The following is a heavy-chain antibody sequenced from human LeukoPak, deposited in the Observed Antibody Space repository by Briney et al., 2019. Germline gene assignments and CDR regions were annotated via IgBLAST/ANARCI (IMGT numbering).Heavy chain of an antibody. V-gene: IGHV3-73*01. D-gene: IGHD5-24*01. Sequence: PGGSLRLSCVASGFMFSDSAMHWVRQASGKGLEWVGRIRSKANSYATAYAASVKGRFTISRDDSKNTAYLQMNSLKTEDTAVYYCTRHPWGVRDGYNEGGDYWGQGTLVTVSS. CDR1: GFMFSDSA. J-gene: IGHJ4*02. CDR3: TRHPWGVRDGYNEGGDY. CDR2: IRSKANSYAT.